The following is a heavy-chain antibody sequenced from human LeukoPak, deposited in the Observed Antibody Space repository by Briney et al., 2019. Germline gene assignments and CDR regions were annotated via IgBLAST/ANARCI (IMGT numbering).Heavy chain of an antibody. J-gene: IGHJ1*01. V-gene: IGHV1-24*01. D-gene: IGHD3-22*01. CDR3: ATVSYYYDSSGYQGYFQH. CDR2: FDPEAGET. CDR1: EYTLTELS. Sequence: ASVKVSCKVSEYTLTELSMHWVRQAPGKGLEWMGGFDPEAGETIYAQKFQGRVTMTEDTSTDTAYMELSSLRSEDTAMYYCATVSYYYDSSGYQGYFQHWGQGTLVTVSS.